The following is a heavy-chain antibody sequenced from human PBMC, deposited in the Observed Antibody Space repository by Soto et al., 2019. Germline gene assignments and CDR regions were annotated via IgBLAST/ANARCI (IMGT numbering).Heavy chain of an antibody. CDR1: GGSISSGDYY. CDR2: IYYSGST. CDR3: ARDKGYCSGGSCYLIFDY. J-gene: IGHJ4*02. V-gene: IGHV4-30-4*01. Sequence: SETLSLTCTVSGGSISSGDYYWSWIRHPPGKGLECIGYIYYSGSTYYNPSLKSRVTISVDTSKNQFSLKLSSVTAADTAVYYCARDKGYCSGGSCYLIFDYWGQGTLVTAPQ. D-gene: IGHD2-15*01.